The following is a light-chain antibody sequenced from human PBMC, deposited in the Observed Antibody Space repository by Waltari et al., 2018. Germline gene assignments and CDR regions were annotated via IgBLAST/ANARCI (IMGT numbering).Light chain of an antibody. CDR3: QSIDTTDTYPTLL. CDR2: KDN. J-gene: IGLJ2*01. V-gene: IGLV3-25*03. CDR1: ALADHY. Sequence: SYELTQPPSVSVSPGQTARITCSGDALADHYAYWYQQKPGQAPVLVIYKDNERPSGIPGRFSGSSSGTAVTLTISGVQAEDEADFYCQSIDTTDTYPTLLFGGGTKLTVL.